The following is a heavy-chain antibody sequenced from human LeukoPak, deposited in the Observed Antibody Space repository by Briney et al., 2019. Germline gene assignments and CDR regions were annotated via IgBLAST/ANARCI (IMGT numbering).Heavy chain of an antibody. CDR2: IKEDGSET. CDR3: ARGASRAFDI. CDR1: GFTFSNYW. V-gene: IGHV3-7*01. J-gene: IGHJ3*02. Sequence: GGSLRLSCAVSGFTFSNYWMKWVRQAPGKGLEWVADIKEDGSETYYVDSVKGRFTGSRDNAKNSLYLQMNSLRVEDTAVYYCARGASRAFDIWGQGTVVTVSS.